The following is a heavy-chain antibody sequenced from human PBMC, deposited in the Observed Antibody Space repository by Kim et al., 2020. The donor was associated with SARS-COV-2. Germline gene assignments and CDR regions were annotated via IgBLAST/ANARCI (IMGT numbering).Heavy chain of an antibody. D-gene: IGHD6-19*01. CDR1: GFTFSSYW. V-gene: IGHV3-74*01. J-gene: IGHJ6*02. CDR3: ARPTFPYSSGWYGSYYYCGMDV. Sequence: GGSLRLSCAASGFTFSSYWMHWVRQAPGKGLVWVSRINSDGSSTSYADSVKGRFTISRDNAKNTLYLQMNSLRAEDTAVYYCARPTFPYSSGWYGSYYYCGMDVWGQGTTVTVSS. CDR2: INSDGSST.